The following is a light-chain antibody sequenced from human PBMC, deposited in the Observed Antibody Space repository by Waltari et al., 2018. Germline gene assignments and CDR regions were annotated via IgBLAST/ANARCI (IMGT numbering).Light chain of an antibody. CDR2: EVS. CDR3: SSYAGSKILV. J-gene: IGLJ2*01. V-gene: IGLV2-8*01. Sequence: QSALTQPPSASGSPGQSAPIPCTGTSSDGGGSNYVSWYQQTPGTAPKLMISEVSTRPSGVPDRFSCSRSGNTASLTVSGLQAEDEADYYCSSYAGSKILVFGGGTKLTVL. CDR1: SSDGGGSNY.